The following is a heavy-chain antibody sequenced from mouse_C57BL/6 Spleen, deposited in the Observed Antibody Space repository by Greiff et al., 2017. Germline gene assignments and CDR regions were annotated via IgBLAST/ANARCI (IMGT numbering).Heavy chain of an antibody. CDR2: IYPGSGST. CDR3: ARGGNGNYMGYAMDY. Sequence: QVQLQQPGAELVKPGASVKMSCKASGYTFTSYWITWVKQRPGQGLEWIGDIYPGSGSTNYNEKFKSKATLTVDTSSSTASMQLIILTSEDSSVYYYARGGNGNYMGYAMDYWGQGTSVTVSS. CDR1: GYTFTSYW. J-gene: IGHJ4*01. D-gene: IGHD2-1*01. V-gene: IGHV1-55*01.